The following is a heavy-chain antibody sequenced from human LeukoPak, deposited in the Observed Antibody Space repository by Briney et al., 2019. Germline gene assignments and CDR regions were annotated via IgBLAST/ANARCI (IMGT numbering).Heavy chain of an antibody. Sequence: GGSLRPSSAASGFTFSTYAMSWVRQAPGKGLEWVSVISASGDTTYYADSVKGRFTISRDNFKNTLFLQMNRLRDEDTAVYFCASPDTPRAVSHSGAWYYFDFWGQGTLVTVSS. CDR2: ISASGDTT. CDR3: ASPDTPRAVSHSGAWYYFDF. D-gene: IGHD6-13*01. V-gene: IGHV3-23*01. CDR1: GFTFSTYA. J-gene: IGHJ4*02.